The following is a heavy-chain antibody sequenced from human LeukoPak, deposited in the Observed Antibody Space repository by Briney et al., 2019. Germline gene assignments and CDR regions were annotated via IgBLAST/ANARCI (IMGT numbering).Heavy chain of an antibody. J-gene: IGHJ6*02. CDR3: ARAGALYGDYASHGMDV. D-gene: IGHD4-17*01. Sequence: GSVKVSCKASGYTFTSYGISWVRQAPGQGLEWMGWISAYNGNTNYAQKLQGRVTMTTDTSTSTAYMKLRSLRSDDTDVYYCARAGALYGDYASHGMDVWGQGTTVTVSS. V-gene: IGHV1-18*01. CDR2: ISAYNGNT. CDR1: GYTFTSYG.